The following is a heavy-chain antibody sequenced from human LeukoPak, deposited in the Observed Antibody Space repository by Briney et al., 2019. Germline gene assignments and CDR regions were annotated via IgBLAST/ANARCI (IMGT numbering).Heavy chain of an antibody. CDR3: ARDPHYYGSGSYDSYFDY. D-gene: IGHD3-10*01. CDR1: GGSISSGDYY. CDR2: IYHSGST. Sequence: SETLSLTCTVSGGSISSGDYYWSWIRQPPGKGLEWIGYIYHSGSTYYNPSLKSRVTISVDRSKNQFSLKLSSVTAADTAVYYCARDPHYYGSGSYDSYFDYWGQGTLVTVSS. V-gene: IGHV4-30-2*01. J-gene: IGHJ4*02.